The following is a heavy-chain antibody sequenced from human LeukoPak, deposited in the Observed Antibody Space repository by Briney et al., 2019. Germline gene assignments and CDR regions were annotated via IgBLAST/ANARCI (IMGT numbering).Heavy chain of an antibody. CDR2: IKEDGSEN. CDR3: ARQRYSDY. J-gene: IGHJ4*02. Sequence: PGGSLRLSCAASGFTFSSYAMSWVRQAPGKGREWVANIKEDGSENSYVEAVKGRFTISRDNAQSSLYLQLNSLRAEDTAVYFCARQRYSDYWGQGTLVTVSS. D-gene: IGHD1-1*01. V-gene: IGHV3-7*01. CDR1: GFTFSSYA.